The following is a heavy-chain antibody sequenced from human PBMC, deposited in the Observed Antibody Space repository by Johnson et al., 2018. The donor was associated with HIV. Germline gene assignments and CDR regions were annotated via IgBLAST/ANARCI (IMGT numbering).Heavy chain of an antibody. CDR3: AKEGGARDHDAFDI. D-gene: IGHD2-21*01. CDR2: TSNDGSNK. J-gene: IGHJ3*02. CDR1: GFTFSSYG. Sequence: QVQLVESGGGVVQPGRSLRVSCAASGFTFSSYGMHWVRQAPGKGLEWVAVTSNDGSNKYYADSVKGRFTIYRDNFKNTLYLQMNGLRPEDTAVYYCAKEGGARDHDAFDIWGQGTMVTVSS. V-gene: IGHV3-30*18.